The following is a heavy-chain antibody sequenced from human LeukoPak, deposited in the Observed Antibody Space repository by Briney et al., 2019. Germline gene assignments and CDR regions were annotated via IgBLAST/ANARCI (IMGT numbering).Heavy chain of an antibody. CDR3: ATDQIAAAGTTMFDY. CDR1: GYTFTYYY. J-gene: IGHJ4*02. Sequence: ASVKVSCKASGYTFTYYYMHWVRQAPGQGLEWMGWIDPNSGGTNYAQKFQGRVTMARDTSINTAYMELSSLRSEDTAVYYCATDQIAAAGTTMFDYWGQGTLVTVSS. V-gene: IGHV1-2*02. CDR2: IDPNSGGT. D-gene: IGHD6-13*01.